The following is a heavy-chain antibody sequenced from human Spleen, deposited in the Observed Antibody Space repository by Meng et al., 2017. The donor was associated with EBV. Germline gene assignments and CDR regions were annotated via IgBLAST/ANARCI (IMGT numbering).Heavy chain of an antibody. CDR3: ASESGRGYTPDY. D-gene: IGHD3-10*01. J-gene: IGHJ4*02. Sequence: VEVGESGGEVKKPGSSVKVSCKTSGGTFNSDAISWVRQAPGQGLEWMGGLIPMLGAPNYAQKFQDRVTIVADKSTSIHYMELSSLRSDDTAMYYCASESGRGYTPDYWGRGTLVTVAS. CDR2: LIPMLGAP. CDR1: GGTFNSDA. V-gene: IGHV1-69*06.